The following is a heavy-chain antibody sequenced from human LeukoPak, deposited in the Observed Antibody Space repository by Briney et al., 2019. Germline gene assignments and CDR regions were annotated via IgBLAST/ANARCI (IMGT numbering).Heavy chain of an antibody. CDR1: GYTFTGYY. CDR2: INPNSGGT. J-gene: IGHJ3*02. D-gene: IGHD6-19*01. V-gene: IGHV1-2*02. Sequence: GASVKVSCKASGYTFTGYYMHWVRQAPGQGLEWMGWINPNSGGTNHAQKFQGRVTMTRDTSISTAYMELSRLRSDDTAVYYCARGSQWLDAFDIWGQGTMVTVSS. CDR3: ARGSQWLDAFDI.